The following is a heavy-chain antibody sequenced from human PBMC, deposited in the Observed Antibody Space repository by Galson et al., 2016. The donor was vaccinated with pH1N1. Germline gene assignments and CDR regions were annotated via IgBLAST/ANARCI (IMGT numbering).Heavy chain of an antibody. CDR2: IHYNGNT. D-gene: IGHD3-16*02. CDR1: GGSIRSSSYY. Sequence: SETLSLTCSVSGGSIRSSSYYWGWIRQPPGKGLEWIATIHYNGNTYHNPSLKFRVPMSVDTSKTQFSLMLPSVTAADSAVWVCARGPFCPRYDFLWGSSRQYFDSWGQGTLVTVSP. CDR3: ARGPFCPRYDFLWGSSRQYFDS. V-gene: IGHV4-39*01. J-gene: IGHJ4*02.